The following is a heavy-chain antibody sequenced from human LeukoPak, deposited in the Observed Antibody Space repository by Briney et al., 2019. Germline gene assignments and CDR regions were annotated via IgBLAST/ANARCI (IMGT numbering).Heavy chain of an antibody. CDR3: ARDTVAATHDAFDI. CDR2: IYTSGST. D-gene: IGHD2-15*01. J-gene: IGHJ3*02. CDR1: GYSISSGYY. Sequence: KPSETLSLTCAVSGYSISSGYYWGWIRQPAGKGLEWIGRIYTSGSTNYNPSLKSRVTMSVDTSKNQFSLKLSSVTAADTAVYYCARDTVAATHDAFDIWGQGTMVTVSS. V-gene: IGHV4-4*07.